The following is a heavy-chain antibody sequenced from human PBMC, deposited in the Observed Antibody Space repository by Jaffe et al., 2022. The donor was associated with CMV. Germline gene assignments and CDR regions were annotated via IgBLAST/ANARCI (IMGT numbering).Heavy chain of an antibody. J-gene: IGHJ4*02. CDR1: GGSISSSTYY. V-gene: IGHV4-39*01. D-gene: IGHD1-20*01. CDR2: IYYSGSR. CDR3: ARSRNWRDFDH. Sequence: QLQLQESGPGLVRPSETLSLTCTVSGGSISSSTYYWGWIRQSPGKGLEWIGNIYYSGSRYYHPSLKSRVTMSVDTSKNQFSLKLSSVTAADTAVYYCARSRNWRDFDHWGQGTLVTVSS.